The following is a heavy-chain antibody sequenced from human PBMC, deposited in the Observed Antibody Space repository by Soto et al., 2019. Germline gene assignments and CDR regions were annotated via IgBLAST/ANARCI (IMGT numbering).Heavy chain of an antibody. J-gene: IGHJ3*02. CDR3: ARAGGDDFWSGSTEDDAFDI. D-gene: IGHD3-3*01. CDR1: GYTFTSYY. CDR2: INPSGGST. Sequence: ASVKVSCKASGYTFTSYYMHWVRQAPGQGLEWMGIINPSGGSTSYAQKFQGRVTMTRDTSTSTVYMELSSLRSGDTAVYYCARAGGDDFWSGSTEDDAFDIWGQGTMVTVSS. V-gene: IGHV1-46*01.